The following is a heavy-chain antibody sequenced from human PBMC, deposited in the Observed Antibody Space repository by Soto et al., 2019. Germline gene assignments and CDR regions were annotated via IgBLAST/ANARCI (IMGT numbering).Heavy chain of an antibody. D-gene: IGHD2-2*01. CDR2: IYYSGST. CDR1: GGSVSSGSYY. Sequence: SETLSLTCTVSGGSVSSGSYYWSWIRQPPGKGLEWIGYIYYSGSTNYNPSLKSRVTISVDTSKNQFSLKLSSVTAADTAVYYCARESVVVPAAMPTLGEFDPWGQGTLVTVSS. V-gene: IGHV4-61*01. J-gene: IGHJ5*02. CDR3: ARESVVVPAAMPTLGEFDP.